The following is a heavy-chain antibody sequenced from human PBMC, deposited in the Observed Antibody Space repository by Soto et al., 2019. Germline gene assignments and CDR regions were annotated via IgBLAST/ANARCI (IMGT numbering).Heavy chain of an antibody. CDR3: AREGYSGSDFDY. CDR2: IVPMSATA. V-gene: IGHV1-69*06. D-gene: IGHD1-26*01. J-gene: IGHJ4*02. Sequence: QVQLVQSGAEMKKPGSSVKVSCKASGGTHAISCVRQAPGQGLEWMGEIVPMSATAYYTKKFQGRVTTTADKSATTAEMELSSLRSEATAYYYCAREGYSGSDFDYWGQGTLVTGS. CDR1: GGTHA.